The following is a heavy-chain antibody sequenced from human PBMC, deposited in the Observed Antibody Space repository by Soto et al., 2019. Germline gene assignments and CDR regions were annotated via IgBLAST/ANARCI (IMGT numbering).Heavy chain of an antibody. CDR3: ARLLSPYCSGGSCYGDDAFDI. D-gene: IGHD2-15*01. CDR1: GFTISGYW. CDR2: INSDGSST. V-gene: IGHV3-74*01. Sequence: PGGSLRLSCAASGFTISGYWMHWVRQAPGKRLVWVSRINSDGSSTYYADSVKGRFTISRDNAKNSLYLQMNSLRAEDTAVYYCARLLSPYCSGGSCYGDDAFDIWGQGTMVTVSS. J-gene: IGHJ3*02.